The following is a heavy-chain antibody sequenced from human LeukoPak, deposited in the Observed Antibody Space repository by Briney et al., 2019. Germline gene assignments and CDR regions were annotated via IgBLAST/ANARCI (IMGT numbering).Heavy chain of an antibody. CDR2: VYYSGDT. CDR1: GDSVSGVY. D-gene: IGHD2-15*01. V-gene: IGHV4-59*08. Sequence: SETLSLTCTVSGDSVSGVYWSWIRQPPGKGLERVGYVYYSGDTNYNPSLKSRVTKSLDTSKNQVSLRLSSVTAADTAVYYCARHPFATPFDYWGRGTLLTVSS. J-gene: IGHJ4*02. CDR3: ARHPFATPFDY.